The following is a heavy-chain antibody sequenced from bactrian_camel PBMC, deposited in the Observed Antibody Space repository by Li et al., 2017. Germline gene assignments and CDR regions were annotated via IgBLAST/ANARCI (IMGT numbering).Heavy chain of an antibody. CDR3: AGDRPYGAWYMESEYRY. CDR1: PYTIRTYA. J-gene: IGHJ4*01. V-gene: IGHV3S53*01. D-gene: IGHD6*01. CDR2: IDGNAVT. Sequence: QLVESGGGSVQAGGSLTLSCAASPYTIRTYAMAWFRQAPGKEREGIATIDGNAVTTYKDSVKGRFTTSRESGENTVHLQMNSLIPEDTGVYYCAGDRPYGAWYMESEYRYWGRGTQ.